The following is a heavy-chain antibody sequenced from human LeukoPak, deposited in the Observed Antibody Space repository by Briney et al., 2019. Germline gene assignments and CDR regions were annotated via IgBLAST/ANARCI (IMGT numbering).Heavy chain of an antibody. CDR2: INHSGST. J-gene: IGHJ4*02. V-gene: IGHV4-34*01. D-gene: IGHD6-13*01. CDR1: GGSFSGYY. CDR3: ARRGSSWYDY. Sequence: PSETLSLTCAVYGGSFSGYYWSWIRQPPGKGLEWIGEINHSGSTNYNPSLKSRVTLSVDTSKNQFSLKLSSVTAADTAVYYCARRGSSWYDYWGQGTLVTVSS.